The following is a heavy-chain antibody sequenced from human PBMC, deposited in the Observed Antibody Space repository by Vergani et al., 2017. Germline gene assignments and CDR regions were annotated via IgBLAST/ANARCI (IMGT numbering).Heavy chain of an antibody. V-gene: IGHV3-9*01. J-gene: IGHJ4*02. CDR3: AKGESSGRGYYFDY. D-gene: IGHD6-19*01. CDR1: GFTFDDYA. Sequence: EVQLVESGGGLVQPGRSLRLSCAASGFTFDDYAMHWVRQAPGKGLEWVSGISWNSGSIGYADSVKGRFTISRDNAKNSLYLQMNSLRAEDTALYYCAKGESSGRGYYFDYWGQGTLVTVSS. CDR2: ISWNSGSI.